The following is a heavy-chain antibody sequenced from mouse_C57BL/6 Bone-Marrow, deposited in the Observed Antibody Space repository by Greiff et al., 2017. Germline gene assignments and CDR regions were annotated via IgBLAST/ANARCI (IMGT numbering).Heavy chain of an antibody. CDR1: GFTFSSYG. Sequence: EVQLVESGGDLVKPGGSLKLSCAASGFTFSSYGMSWVRQTPDKRLEWVATISSGGSYTYYPDSVKGRFTISRDNAKNTLYLQMSSLKSEDTAMYYCARPRNDYGRYAMDYWGQGTSVTVSS. V-gene: IGHV5-6*01. CDR3: ARPRNDYGRYAMDY. D-gene: IGHD2-4*01. J-gene: IGHJ4*01. CDR2: ISSGGSYT.